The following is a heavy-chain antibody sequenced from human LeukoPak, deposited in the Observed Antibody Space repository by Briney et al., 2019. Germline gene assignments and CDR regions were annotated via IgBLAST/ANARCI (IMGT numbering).Heavy chain of an antibody. Sequence: GESLRLSCAASGFTFSNVWMSWVRQVPGKGLEWVSAISGSGGSTYYADSVKGRFTISRDNSKNTLYLQMNSLRAEDTAVYYCAKESEWELLLLFDYWGQGTLVTVSS. V-gene: IGHV3-23*01. D-gene: IGHD1-26*01. CDR3: AKESEWELLLLFDY. CDR1: GFTFSNVW. CDR2: ISGSGGST. J-gene: IGHJ4*02.